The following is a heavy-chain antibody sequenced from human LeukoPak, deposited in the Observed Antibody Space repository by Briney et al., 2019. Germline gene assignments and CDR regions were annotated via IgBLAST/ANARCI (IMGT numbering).Heavy chain of an antibody. V-gene: IGHV4-4*07. D-gene: IGHD4/OR15-4a*01. CDR1: GGSFSSYF. CDR3: ARRAGAYSHPYDY. CDR2: IYPSGNT. Sequence: PSETLSLTCSISGGSFSSYFWSWVRQPAGKGLEWIGRIYPSGNTNYNPSLKSRVTLSVDTSKTQFSLRLSSVTAADTAVYYCARRAGAYSHPYDYWGQGTLVTVSS. J-gene: IGHJ4*02.